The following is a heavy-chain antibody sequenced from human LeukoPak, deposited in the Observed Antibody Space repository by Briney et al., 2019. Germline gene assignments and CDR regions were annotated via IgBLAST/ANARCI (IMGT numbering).Heavy chain of an antibody. CDR3: ARGDGSSWEFDY. CDR1: GYTFTSYD. Sequence: ASVKVSCKASGYTFTSYDTNWVRQATGQGLEWMGWMNPNSGNTGYAQKFQGRVTMTRNTSISTAYMELSSLRSEDTAVYYCARGDGSSWEFDYWGQGTLVTVSS. D-gene: IGHD6-13*01. J-gene: IGHJ4*02. CDR2: MNPNSGNT. V-gene: IGHV1-8*01.